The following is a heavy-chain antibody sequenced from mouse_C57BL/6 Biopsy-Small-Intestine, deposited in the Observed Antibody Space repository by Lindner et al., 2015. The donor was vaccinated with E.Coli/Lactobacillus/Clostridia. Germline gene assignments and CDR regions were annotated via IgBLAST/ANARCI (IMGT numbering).Heavy chain of an antibody. Sequence: VQLQESGGGLVKPGGSLKLSCAASGFTFSDYGMHWVRQAPEKGLEWLAYITSASSSIYYADTVKGRFTISRDNAKITLFLQMTSLRSEDTAMYYCTRSDGAYWGQGTLVTVSA. CDR2: ITSASSSI. D-gene: IGHD2-3*01. J-gene: IGHJ3*01. V-gene: IGHV5-17*01. CDR1: GFTFSDYG. CDR3: TRSDGAY.